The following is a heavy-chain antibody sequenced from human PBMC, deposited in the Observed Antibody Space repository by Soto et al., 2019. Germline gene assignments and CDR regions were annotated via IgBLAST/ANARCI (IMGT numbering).Heavy chain of an antibody. CDR3: ISDLAGGYFYYYGIVA. V-gene: IGHV3-15*05. CDR2: IRTKGDGGTT. CDR1: GFTFSNAW. Sequence: ETLSLSCAASGFTFSNAWMSWVRQAPGKGLEWVGRIRTKGDGGTTEYAAPVKGRFTISRDDSKNTLFLQMNSLKADDTAVYYCISDLAGGYFYYYGIVAWGQGTTVTVSS. D-gene: IGHD3-10*01. J-gene: IGHJ6*02.